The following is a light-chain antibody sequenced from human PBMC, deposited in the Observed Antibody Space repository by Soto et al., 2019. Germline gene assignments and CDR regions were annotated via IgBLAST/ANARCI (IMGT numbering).Light chain of an antibody. CDR1: QSVSSY. Sequence: EIVLTQSPATRSLSPGERATLSCRASQSVSSYLAWYQQKPGQAPRLLIYDASNRATGMPARFSGRGSGTDFTLTIRRLEPEDFAVYYCQQRSNWPPSWTFGQGTKVEIK. CDR2: DAS. V-gene: IGKV3-11*01. J-gene: IGKJ1*01. CDR3: QQRSNWPPSWT.